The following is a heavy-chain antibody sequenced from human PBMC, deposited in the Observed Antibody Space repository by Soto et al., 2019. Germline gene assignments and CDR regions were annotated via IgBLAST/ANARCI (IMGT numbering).Heavy chain of an antibody. CDR1: GFTFSTYA. V-gene: IGHV3-23*01. Sequence: EVQLLESGGGLVQPGGSLRLSCAASGFTFSTYAMNWVRQAPGKGLEWVSGISGSGDSTYYADSVKGRFTVSRDNSKNTLWLQMNSLRAEDTAVFFWAKERSSGWSFDYWGQGTLVTVSS. J-gene: IGHJ4*02. CDR2: ISGSGDST. CDR3: AKERSSGWSFDY. D-gene: IGHD6-19*01.